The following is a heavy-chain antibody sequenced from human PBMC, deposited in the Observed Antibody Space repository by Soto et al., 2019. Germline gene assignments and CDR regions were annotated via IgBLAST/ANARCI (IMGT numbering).Heavy chain of an antibody. D-gene: IGHD3-10*01. Sequence: EVQLVESGGGLVQPGGSLRLSCAASGFTFSSYSMNWVRQAPGKGLEWVSYISSSSSTIYYADSVKGRFTISRDNAKNSLYLQMNSLRDEDTAVYYCASLWVGELGAFDIWGQGTKVTVSS. CDR2: ISSSSSTI. CDR3: ASLWVGELGAFDI. J-gene: IGHJ3*02. CDR1: GFTFSSYS. V-gene: IGHV3-48*02.